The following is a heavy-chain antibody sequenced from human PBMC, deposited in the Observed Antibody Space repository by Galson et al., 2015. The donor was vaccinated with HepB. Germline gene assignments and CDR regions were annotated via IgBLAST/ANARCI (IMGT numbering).Heavy chain of an antibody. J-gene: IGHJ4*02. CDR2: ISSSSSTI. CDR1: GFTFSSYS. V-gene: IGHV3-48*01. Sequence: SLRLSCAASGFTFSSYSMNWVRQAPGKGLEWVSYISSSSSTIYYADSVKGRFTISRDNAKNSLYLQMNSLRAEDTAVYYCARGGVRYYGSGSYFFPPDYWGQGTLVTVSS. CDR3: ARGGVRYYGSGSYFFPPDY. D-gene: IGHD3-10*01.